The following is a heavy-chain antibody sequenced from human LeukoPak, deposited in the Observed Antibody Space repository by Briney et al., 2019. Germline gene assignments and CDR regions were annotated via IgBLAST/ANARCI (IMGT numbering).Heavy chain of an antibody. Sequence: GGSLRLSCAASGFTFSSYAMSWVRQAPGKGLEWVSAISGSGGSTYYADSVKGRFTISRDNSKNTLYLQMNSLRAEDTAVYYCAADSSGANWFDPRGQGTLVTVSS. D-gene: IGHD3-22*01. CDR1: GFTFSSYA. J-gene: IGHJ5*02. CDR3: AADSSGANWFDP. V-gene: IGHV3-23*01. CDR2: ISGSGGST.